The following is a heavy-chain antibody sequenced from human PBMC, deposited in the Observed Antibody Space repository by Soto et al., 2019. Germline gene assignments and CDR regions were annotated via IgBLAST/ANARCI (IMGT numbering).Heavy chain of an antibody. CDR1: GFTFSSYV. V-gene: IGHV3-23*01. CDR2: LNFDSDHP. D-gene: IGHD1-26*01. J-gene: IGHJ4*02. CDR3: VRYISVGARVFDC. Sequence: QSGGSLRLSCAASGFTFSSYVMSWVRQAPGKGLEWVSTLNFDSDHPYNADSVKGRFTVSRDNSKNTVYLQMNSLRAEDTAVYYCVRYISVGARVFDCWGQGTLVTVSS.